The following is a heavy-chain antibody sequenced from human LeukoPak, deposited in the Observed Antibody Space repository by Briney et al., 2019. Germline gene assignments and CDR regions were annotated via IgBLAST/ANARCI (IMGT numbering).Heavy chain of an antibody. Sequence: PSETLSLTCTVSGGSISSYYWSWIRQPPGKGLEWIGYIYYSGNTNYNPSLKGRVTISVDTFKNQFSLKLSSVTAADTAVYYCARDLGEDDAFDIWGQGTMVTVSS. J-gene: IGHJ3*02. CDR2: IYYSGNT. V-gene: IGHV4-59*01. CDR1: GGSISSYY. CDR3: ARDLGEDDAFDI.